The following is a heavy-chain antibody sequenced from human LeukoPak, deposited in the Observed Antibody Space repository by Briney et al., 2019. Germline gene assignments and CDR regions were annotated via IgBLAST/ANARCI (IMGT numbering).Heavy chain of an antibody. J-gene: IGHJ1*01. Sequence: GGSLRLSCAASGFTVSNNYMSWVRQAPGKGLEWVSVIYSGGSTYYADSVKGRFTISRDNSKNTLYLQMNSQRAEDTAVYYCARGLSSSWPEYFHHWGQGTLVTVSS. CDR1: GFTVSNNY. D-gene: IGHD6-13*01. CDR3: ARGLSSSWPEYFHH. CDR2: IYSGGST. V-gene: IGHV3-53*01.